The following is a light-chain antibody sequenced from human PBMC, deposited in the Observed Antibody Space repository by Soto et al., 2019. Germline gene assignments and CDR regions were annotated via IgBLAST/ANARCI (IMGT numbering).Light chain of an antibody. CDR2: GVS. CDR1: QSVSDNY. CDR3: QQYGSSPRVT. J-gene: IGKJ4*01. V-gene: IGKV3-20*01. Sequence: EIVLTQSPGTLSLSPGERATLSCRASQSVSDNYLGWYQQKPGQAPRLLIYGVSTRATGIPDRFSGSGSGTDFTLTSTRLEPEDFAVYYCQQYGSSPRVTFGGGTKVEIK.